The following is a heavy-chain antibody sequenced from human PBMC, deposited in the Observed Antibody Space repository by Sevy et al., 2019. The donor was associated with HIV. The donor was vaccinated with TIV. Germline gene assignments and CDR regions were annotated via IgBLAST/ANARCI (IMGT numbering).Heavy chain of an antibody. V-gene: IGHV3-23*01. CDR3: AKDLRSGVRGVIITHFDY. CDR2: ISGSGGST. D-gene: IGHD3-10*01. CDR1: GFTFSSYA. Sequence: GGSLRLSCAASGFTFSSYAMSWVRQAPGKGLEWVSAISGSGGSTYYADSVKGRFTISRDNSKNTLYLQMNSLRAEDTAVYYCAKDLRSGVRGVIITHFDYWGQGTLVTVSS. J-gene: IGHJ4*02.